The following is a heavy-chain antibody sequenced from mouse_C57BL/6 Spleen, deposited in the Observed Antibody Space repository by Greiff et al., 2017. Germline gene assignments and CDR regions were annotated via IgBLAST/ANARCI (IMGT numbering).Heavy chain of an antibody. J-gene: IGHJ3*01. Sequence: QVQLQQSGAELVRPGTSVKVSCKASGYAFTNYLIEWVKQRPGQGLEWIGVINPGSGGTNYTEKFKGKATLTADKSSSTAYMQLSSLTSEDSAVYFCAREEYGSPFAYWGQGTLVTVSA. CDR3: AREEYGSPFAY. CDR2: INPGSGGT. D-gene: IGHD1-1*01. CDR1: GYAFTNYL. V-gene: IGHV1-54*01.